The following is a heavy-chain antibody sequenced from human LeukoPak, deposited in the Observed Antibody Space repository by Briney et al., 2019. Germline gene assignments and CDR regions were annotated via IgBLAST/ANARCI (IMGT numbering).Heavy chain of an antibody. CDR2: INWKTGNG. CDR3: TRRAARWQFDL. Sequence: GRSLRLSCAVSGFTFDDYAMHWVRQAPGRGLEWVSGINWKTGNGIYADSVKGRFTISRDNAKNSLYLQMGSLRAEDTALYYCTRRAARWQFDLWGRGTLLTVS. V-gene: IGHV3-9*01. J-gene: IGHJ2*01. CDR1: GFTFDDYA. D-gene: IGHD5-24*01.